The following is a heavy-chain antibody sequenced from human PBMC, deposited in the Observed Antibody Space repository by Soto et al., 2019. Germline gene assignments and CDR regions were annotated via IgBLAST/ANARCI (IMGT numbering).Heavy chain of an antibody. Sequence: VESLNISCKGSGYTLTTYGIGCVRQMPGKGLEWRGIIYPGDSDTTYSPSFQARVTISADKSISTAYLQWNSPKASDSAMHYGGILDSSYYLDYWPQGTLVTVS. V-gene: IGHV5-51*01. J-gene: IGHJ4*02. CDR1: GYTLTTYG. CDR3: GILDSSYYLDY. D-gene: IGHD6-6*01. CDR2: IYPGDSDT.